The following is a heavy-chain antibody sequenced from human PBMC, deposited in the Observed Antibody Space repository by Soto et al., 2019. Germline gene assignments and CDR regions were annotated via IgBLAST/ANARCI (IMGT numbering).Heavy chain of an antibody. CDR2: ISYDGGNK. Sequence: GGSLRLSCAASGFTFSSYGMHWVRQAPGKGLEWVAVISYDGGNKYYADSVKGRFTISRDNSKNTLYLQMNSLRAEDTAVYYCAKDYNRCDSSGYYHGDFDYWGQGTLVTVSS. CDR3: AKDYNRCDSSGYYHGDFDY. J-gene: IGHJ4*02. V-gene: IGHV3-30*18. CDR1: GFTFSSYG. D-gene: IGHD3-22*01.